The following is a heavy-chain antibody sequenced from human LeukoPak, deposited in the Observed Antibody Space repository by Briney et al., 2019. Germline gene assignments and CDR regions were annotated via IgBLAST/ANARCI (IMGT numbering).Heavy chain of an antibody. CDR3: AKGDSSGGIDY. J-gene: IGHJ4*02. D-gene: IGHD3-22*01. CDR1: GGSISSSSYY. Sequence: PSETLSLTCTVSGGSISSSSYYWGWIRQPPGKGLEWIGSIYYSGSTYYNSSLKSRVTISVDTSKNQFSLKLSSVTAADTAVYYCAKGDSSGGIDYWGQGTLVTVSS. V-gene: IGHV4-39*07. CDR2: IYYSGST.